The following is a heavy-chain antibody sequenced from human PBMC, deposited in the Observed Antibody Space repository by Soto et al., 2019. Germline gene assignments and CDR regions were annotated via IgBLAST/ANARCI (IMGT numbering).Heavy chain of an antibody. CDR3: AREGSGYNF. V-gene: IGHV1-69*13. CDR2: IVPVFGRP. J-gene: IGHJ4*02. D-gene: IGHD5-12*01. Sequence: SVRVAFKSSLWSFRNFGIILVRQAPGQGLEWMGGIVPVFGRPNYAQRFRGRLTITADESTSTGYMELISLRSDDTAVYYCAREGSGYNFWGQGTQVTVSS. CDR1: LWSFRNFG.